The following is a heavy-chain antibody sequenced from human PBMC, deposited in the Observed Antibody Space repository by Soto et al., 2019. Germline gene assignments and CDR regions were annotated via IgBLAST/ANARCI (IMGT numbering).Heavy chain of an antibody. V-gene: IGHV3-23*01. Sequence: LRLSCEASGFICSSYDMSWVRQAPGKGLEWVSTILVGGSTHYEDSVKGRFTISRDRSKNTVYLEMNSLTAGDTAVYYCAKATATGGGAFDICGQGTMVTVSS. CDR1: GFICSSYD. D-gene: IGHD2-8*02. CDR3: AKATATGGGAFDI. J-gene: IGHJ3*02. CDR2: ILVGGST.